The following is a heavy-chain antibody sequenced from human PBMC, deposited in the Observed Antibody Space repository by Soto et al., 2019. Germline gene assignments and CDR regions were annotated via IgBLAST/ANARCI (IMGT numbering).Heavy chain of an antibody. CDR3: ARVDTAMVYFDY. V-gene: IGHV4-30-4*01. CDR2: IYYSGST. CDR1: GGSISSGDYY. Sequence: LSLTCTVSGGSISSGDYYWSWIRQPPGKGLEWIGYIYYSGSTYYNPSLKSRVTISVDTSKNQFSLKLSSVTAADTAVYYCARVDTAMVYFDYWGQGTLVTVSS. J-gene: IGHJ4*02. D-gene: IGHD5-18*01.